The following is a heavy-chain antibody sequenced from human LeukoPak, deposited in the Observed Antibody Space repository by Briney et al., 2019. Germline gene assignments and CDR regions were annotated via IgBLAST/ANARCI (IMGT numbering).Heavy chain of an antibody. J-gene: IGHJ4*02. Sequence: GRSLRLSCAASGFTFSSYAMSWVRQVPGKGREWVSGISDSGGSTYYADSVKGRFTIVRDNSKNTLYVQMNSLRAEDTAVYYCAKDLMGAIDYWGQGTLVTVSS. V-gene: IGHV3-23*01. CDR3: AKDLMGAIDY. CDR1: GFTFSSYA. D-gene: IGHD2-8*01. CDR2: ISDSGGST.